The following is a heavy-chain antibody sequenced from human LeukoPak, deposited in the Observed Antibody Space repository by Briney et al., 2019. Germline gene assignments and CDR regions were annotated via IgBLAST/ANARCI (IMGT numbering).Heavy chain of an antibody. V-gene: IGHV1-8*03. Sequence: ASVKVSCXASGYTFTSYDINWVRQATGQGLEWMGWMNPNSGNTGYAQKFQGRVTITRNTSISTAYMELSSLRSEDTAVYYCARVGTVAGGSNWFDPWGQGTLVTVSS. CDR3: ARVGTVAGGSNWFDP. CDR2: MNPNSGNT. D-gene: IGHD6-19*01. CDR1: GYTFTSYD. J-gene: IGHJ5*02.